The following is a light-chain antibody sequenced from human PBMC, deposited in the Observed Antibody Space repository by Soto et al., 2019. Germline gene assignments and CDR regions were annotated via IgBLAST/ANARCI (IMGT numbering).Light chain of an antibody. Sequence: EIVLTQSPGTLSLSPGERATLSCRASQSVSSKYVAWYQQKPGQAPRLLLFGTSNRATDTPDRFSGSGSGTDFTLTISRLEPEDFAVYYCQHYGSSLKTFGQGTKVEVK. CDR3: QHYGSSLKT. CDR1: QSVSSKY. J-gene: IGKJ1*01. V-gene: IGKV3-20*01. CDR2: GTS.